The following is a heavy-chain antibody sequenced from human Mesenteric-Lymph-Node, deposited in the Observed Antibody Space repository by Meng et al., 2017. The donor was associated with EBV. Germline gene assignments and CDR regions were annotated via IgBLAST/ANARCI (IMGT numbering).Heavy chain of an antibody. Sequence: QVQLVQSGPEVKKPGASVKVSCKASGYSFTGYHMHWVRQAPGQGLEWMGRINPDSGGTNYAQKFQGRVTMTRDTSISTAYMELSGLRSDDTAVYYCARLTTVTPNWFDPWGQGTLVTVSS. CDR1: GYSFTGYH. J-gene: IGHJ5*02. CDR2: INPDSGGT. V-gene: IGHV1-2*06. CDR3: ARLTTVTPNWFDP. D-gene: IGHD4-17*01.